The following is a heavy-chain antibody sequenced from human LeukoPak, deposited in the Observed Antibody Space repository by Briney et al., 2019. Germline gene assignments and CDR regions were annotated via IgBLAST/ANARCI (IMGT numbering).Heavy chain of an antibody. D-gene: IGHD2-2*01. J-gene: IGHJ4*02. Sequence: GGSLRLSCAASGFTFSSYAMSWVRQAPGKGLEWVSAISGSGGSTYYADSVKGRFTISRDNSKNTLYLQMNSLRAEDTAVYYCAKDGFEDLYCSSTSCPPYYFDYWGQGTPVTVSS. CDR2: ISGSGGST. CDR3: AKDGFEDLYCSSTSCPPYYFDY. CDR1: GFTFSSYA. V-gene: IGHV3-23*01.